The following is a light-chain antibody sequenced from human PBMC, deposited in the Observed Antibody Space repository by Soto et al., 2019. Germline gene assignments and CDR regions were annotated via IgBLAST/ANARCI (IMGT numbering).Light chain of an antibody. CDR1: QNIDTY. J-gene: IGKJ1*01. Sequence: DIQMPQSPSSLSASVGDRVTITCRASQNIDTYLNWYLQKPGQAPQLLIYSTYSLQSGVSPRFSVDGSWTDFTFTISSLQPEDFAPYDCQQSYYFPRTVGHGTTV. V-gene: IGKV1-39*01. CDR3: QQSYYFPRT. CDR2: STY.